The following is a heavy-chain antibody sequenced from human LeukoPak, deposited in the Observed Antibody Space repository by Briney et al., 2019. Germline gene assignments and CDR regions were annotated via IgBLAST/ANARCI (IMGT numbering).Heavy chain of an antibody. D-gene: IGHD3-9*01. Sequence: PGGSLRLSCAASGFTFSSYGMHWVRQAPGKGLEWVAFIRYDGSNKYYADSVKGRFTISRDNSKNTLYLQMNSLRAEDTAVYYCAREVPEYYDILTGYYNWGQGTLVTVSS. CDR2: IRYDGSNK. CDR1: GFTFSSYG. CDR3: AREVPEYYDILTGYYN. J-gene: IGHJ4*02. V-gene: IGHV3-30*02.